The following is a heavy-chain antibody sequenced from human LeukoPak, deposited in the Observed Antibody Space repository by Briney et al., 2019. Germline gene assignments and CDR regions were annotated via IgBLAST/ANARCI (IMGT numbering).Heavy chain of an antibody. V-gene: IGHV4-59*01. CDR2: IYYSGST. D-gene: IGHD3-10*01. Sequence: SETLSLTCTVSGGSISSYYWSWIRQPPGKGLEWIGYIYYSGSTNYSPSLKSRVTISVDTSKNQFSLKLSSVTAADTAVYYCARDGYYGSGSYYKWGGFDPWGQGTLVTVSS. CDR3: ARDGYYGSGSYYKWGGFDP. J-gene: IGHJ5*02. CDR1: GGSISSYY.